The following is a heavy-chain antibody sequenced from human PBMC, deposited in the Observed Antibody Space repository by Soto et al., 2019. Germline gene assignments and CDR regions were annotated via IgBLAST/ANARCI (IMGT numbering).Heavy chain of an antibody. CDR2: ISWNSGSI. V-gene: IGHV3-9*01. Sequence: GGSLRVSCAASGFTFDDYAMHWVRQAPGKGLEWVSGISWNSGSIGYADSVKGRFTISRDNAKNSLYLQMNSLRAEDTALYYCAKDLKNGGISYGMDVWGQGTTVTVSS. J-gene: IGHJ6*02. CDR3: AKDLKNGGISYGMDV. CDR1: GFTFDDYA. D-gene: IGHD2-15*01.